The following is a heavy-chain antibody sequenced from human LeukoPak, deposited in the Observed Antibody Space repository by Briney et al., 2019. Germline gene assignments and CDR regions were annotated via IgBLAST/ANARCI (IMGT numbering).Heavy chain of an antibody. V-gene: IGHV4-61*02. J-gene: IGHJ4*02. CDR2: IYTSGST. D-gene: IGHD6-19*01. CDR1: GGSISSGSYY. Sequence: SETLSLTCTVSGGSISSGSYYWSWIRQPAGKGLEWIGRIYTSGSTNYNPSLKSRVTISVDTSKNQFSLRLTTVTAADTAVYYCARDSNLGYSSSRGLGRWGQGTLVTVSS. CDR3: ARDSNLGYSSSRGLGR.